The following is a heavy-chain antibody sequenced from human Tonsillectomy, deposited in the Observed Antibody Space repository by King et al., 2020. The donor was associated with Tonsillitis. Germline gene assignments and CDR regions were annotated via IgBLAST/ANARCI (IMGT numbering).Heavy chain of an antibody. CDR3: AKERDGFDY. D-gene: IGHD5-24*01. V-gene: IGHV3-30*18. CDR1: GFTFSSYG. CDR2: ISYDGSNK. J-gene: IGHJ4*02. Sequence: VQLVESGGGVVQPGRSLRLSCAASGFTFSSYGMHWVRQAPGKGLEWVAVISYDGSNKYYADSVKGRFTISRDDSKNTLSLQMNSLRTEDTAVYYCAKERDGFDYGGQGTLVTVSA.